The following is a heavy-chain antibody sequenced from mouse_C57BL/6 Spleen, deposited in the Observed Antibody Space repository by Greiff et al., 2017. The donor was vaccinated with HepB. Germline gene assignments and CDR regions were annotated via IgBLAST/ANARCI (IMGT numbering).Heavy chain of an antibody. Sequence: QVQLQQPGAELVKPGASVKMSCKASGYTFTSYWITWVKQRPGQGLEWIGDIYPGSGSTNYNEKFKSKATLTVDTSSSTAYMQLSSPTSEDSAVYYCARSGTSSNWYYFDYWGQGTTLTVSS. CDR3: ARSGTSSNWYYFDY. CDR2: IYPGSGST. D-gene: IGHD2-5*01. V-gene: IGHV1-55*01. J-gene: IGHJ2*01. CDR1: GYTFTSYW.